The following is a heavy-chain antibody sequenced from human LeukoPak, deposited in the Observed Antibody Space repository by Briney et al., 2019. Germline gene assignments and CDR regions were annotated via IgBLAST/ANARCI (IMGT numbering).Heavy chain of an antibody. Sequence: SETLSLTCSVFGGSISSYYWSWIRQPPGKGLEWIGNIHYSGSTNYNPSLKSRVTISVDTSKNQFSLKLSSVTAADTAVYYCASSAYESSGYGGYYMDVWGKGTTVTVSS. V-gene: IGHV4-59*08. CDR3: ASSAYESSGYGGYYMDV. CDR1: GGSISSYY. CDR2: IHYSGST. J-gene: IGHJ6*03. D-gene: IGHD3-22*01.